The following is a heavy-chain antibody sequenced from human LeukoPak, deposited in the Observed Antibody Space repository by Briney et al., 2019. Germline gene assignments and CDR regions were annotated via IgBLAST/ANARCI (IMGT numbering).Heavy chain of an antibody. J-gene: IGHJ1*01. CDR1: GFTFSSYA. CDR2: ISGSGGST. V-gene: IGHV3-23*01. D-gene: IGHD2-2*01. Sequence: GGSLRLSCAASGFTFSSYAMSWVRQAPGKGLEWVSAISGSGGSTYYADSVKGRFTISRDNSKNTLYLQMNSLRAEDTAVYYCAKVGYCSSTSCFGYFQHWGQGTLVTVSS. CDR3: AKVGYCSSTSCFGYFQH.